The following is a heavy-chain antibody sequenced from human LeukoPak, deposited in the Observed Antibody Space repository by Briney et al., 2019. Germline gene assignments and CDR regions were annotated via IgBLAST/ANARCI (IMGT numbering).Heavy chain of an antibody. CDR2: INANSGDT. D-gene: IGHD3-22*01. CDR1: GYTFTSYG. Sequence: EASVKVSCKASGYTFTSYGISWVRQAPGQGLEWMGWINANSGDTNYAQKFRGRVTMTRDTSISTAYMELSRLRSDDTAVYYCASKWVTYYYNSSAYHYPTDVFDIWGQGTMVTVSS. V-gene: IGHV1-2*02. J-gene: IGHJ3*02. CDR3: ASKWVTYYYNSSAYHYPTDVFDI.